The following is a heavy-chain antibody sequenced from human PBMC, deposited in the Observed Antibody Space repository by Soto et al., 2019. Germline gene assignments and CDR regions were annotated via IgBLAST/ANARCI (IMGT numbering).Heavy chain of an antibody. CDR1: GYTFTSYG. CDR2: ISGYNGDT. Sequence: GASVKVSCKASGYTFTSYGISWVRQAPGQGLEWMGWISGYNGDTNYAQTFQGRVTMTTDTSTSTVHMEVRSLRSDDTAVYYCAREGVAPYYYYGMDVWGQGTPVTVSS. D-gene: IGHD5-12*01. V-gene: IGHV1-18*01. CDR3: AREGVAPYYYYGMDV. J-gene: IGHJ6*02.